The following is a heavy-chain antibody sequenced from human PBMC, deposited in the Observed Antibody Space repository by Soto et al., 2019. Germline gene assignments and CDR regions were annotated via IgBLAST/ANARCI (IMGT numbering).Heavy chain of an antibody. CDR1: RLSYDSLS. CDR2: INPNDGSS. V-gene: IGHV1-46*02. CDR3: ARDLGVLVWFGPLDY. D-gene: IGHD3-10*01. Sequence: CKASRLSYDSLSLLWVRHATRKGLEWMGAINPNDGSSNYAQNFQGRVTMTSDTSTSTVYMELRRLISEDTAMYFCARDLGVLVWFGPLDYWGQGTLVTVSS. J-gene: IGHJ4*02.